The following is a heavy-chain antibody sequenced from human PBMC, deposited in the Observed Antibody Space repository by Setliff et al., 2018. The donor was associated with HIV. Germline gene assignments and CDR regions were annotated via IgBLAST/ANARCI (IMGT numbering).Heavy chain of an antibody. Sequence: PGGSLRLSCAASGFTVSDTHMTWVRQAPGKGLQWVSFIYSDGRTYYAESVKGRFTISRDDSKNTLYLQMHSLRVEDTAAYYCAREVGSSGSAGYFDNWGQGTLVTVSS. V-gene: IGHV3-53*01. CDR3: AREVGSSGSAGYFDN. J-gene: IGHJ4*02. CDR2: IYSDGRT. D-gene: IGHD6-19*01. CDR1: GFTVSDTH.